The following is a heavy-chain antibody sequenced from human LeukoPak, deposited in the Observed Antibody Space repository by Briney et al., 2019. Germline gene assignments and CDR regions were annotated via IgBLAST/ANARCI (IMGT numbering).Heavy chain of an antibody. CDR2: ISSSNYK. J-gene: IGHJ4*02. CDR1: GFTFSSYS. CDR3: AKDRYSSGWYSDFDY. Sequence: PGGSLRLSCAASGFTFSSYSMNWVRQAPGKGLEWVSFISSSNYKYYADSVKGRITISRDNAKNSLYLQMNSLRAEDTAVYYCAKDRYSSGWYSDFDYWGQGTLVTVSS. V-gene: IGHV3-21*01. D-gene: IGHD6-19*01.